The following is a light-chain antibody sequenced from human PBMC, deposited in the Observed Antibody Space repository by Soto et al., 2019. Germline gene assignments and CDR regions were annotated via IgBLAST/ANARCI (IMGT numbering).Light chain of an antibody. V-gene: IGLV2-14*01. CDR2: DVS. CDR3: SSYTSSSTLHLV. CDR1: SSDVGGYNY. Sequence: QYALTQPASVSGSPGQSITISCTGTSSDVGGYNYVSWYQQHPGKAPKLMIYDVSNRPSGVSNRFSGSKSGNTASLTISGLQAEDEADYYCSSYTSSSTLHLVFGGGTKLTVL. J-gene: IGLJ2*01.